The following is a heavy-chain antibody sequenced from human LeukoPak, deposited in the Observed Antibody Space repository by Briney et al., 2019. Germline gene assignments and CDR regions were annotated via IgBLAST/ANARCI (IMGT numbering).Heavy chain of an antibody. CDR2: IIPILGIA. CDR1: GGTFSSYA. V-gene: IGHV1-69*04. CDR3: TRDLDIVATIINV. J-gene: IGHJ4*02. D-gene: IGHD2-21*01. Sequence: SVKVSCKASGGTFSSYAISWVRQAPGQGLEWMGRIIPILGIANYAQKFQGRVTITADKSTSTAYMELTRLTSNDTAVYFCTRDLDIVATIINVWGQGTLVTASS.